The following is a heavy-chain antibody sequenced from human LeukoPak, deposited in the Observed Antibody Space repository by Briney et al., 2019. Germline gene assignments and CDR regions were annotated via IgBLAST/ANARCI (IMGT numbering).Heavy chain of an antibody. Sequence: APVKVSCKASGYTFTNYYMHWVRQAPGQGLEWMGIINPSGGSTTNAQKFQDRVTMTRDTSTSTVYMELSSLRSEDTAVYYCARVSGSYVYFDYWGQGTLVTVSS. CDR2: INPSGGST. V-gene: IGHV1-46*01. CDR3: ARVSGSYVYFDY. D-gene: IGHD1-26*01. CDR1: GYTFTNYY. J-gene: IGHJ4*02.